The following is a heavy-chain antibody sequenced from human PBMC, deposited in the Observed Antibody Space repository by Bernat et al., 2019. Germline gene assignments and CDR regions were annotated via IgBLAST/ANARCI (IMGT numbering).Heavy chain of an antibody. CDR3: ARGKRGSGSYE. CDR1: GFTFSTHW. V-gene: IGHV3-7*01. Sequence: EVQLVEFGGGLVQPGGSLRLSCAASGFTFSTHWMNWVRQAPGKGLEWVANIKSDGSDIHHADSVKGRFTISRDNSKNTLYLQMDSLRVDDTAVYYCARGKRGSGSYEWGQGTLVTVSS. CDR2: IKSDGSDI. D-gene: IGHD1-26*01. J-gene: IGHJ4*02.